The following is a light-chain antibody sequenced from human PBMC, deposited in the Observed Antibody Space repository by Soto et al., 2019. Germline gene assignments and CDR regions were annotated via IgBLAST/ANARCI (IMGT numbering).Light chain of an antibody. CDR3: HQYNSWPRGT. V-gene: IGKV3D-15*01. CDR2: GAS. J-gene: IGKJ3*01. Sequence: EIVLTQSPGTLSLSPGERATLSCRASQSVSNNYLAWYQQKPGQAPRLLIYGASNRATGIPARFSGSGSGTEFTLTISSLQSEDSAVYYCHQYNSWPRGTFGPGTKVDIK. CDR1: QSVSNN.